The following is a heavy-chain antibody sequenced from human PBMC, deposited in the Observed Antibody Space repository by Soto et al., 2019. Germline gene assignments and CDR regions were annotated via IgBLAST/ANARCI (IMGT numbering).Heavy chain of an antibody. V-gene: IGHV1-69*13. CDR2: IIPIFGTA. J-gene: IGHJ4*02. CDR1: GGTFSSYA. D-gene: IGHD3-16*01. CDR3: ARWRLGGELGGTYYFDY. Sequence: ASVKVSCKASGGTFSSYAISWVRQAPGQGLEWMGGIIPIFGTANYAQKFQGRVTITADESTSTAYMELSSLRSEDTGVYYCARWRLGGELGGTYYFDYWGQGTLVTVSS.